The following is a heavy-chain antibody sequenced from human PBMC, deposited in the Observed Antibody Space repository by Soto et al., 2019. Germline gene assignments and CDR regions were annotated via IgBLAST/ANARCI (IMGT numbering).Heavy chain of an antibody. V-gene: IGHV1-69*13. CDR2: IIPIFGTA. CDR3: ARSSHRRMATITQHYYYYGMDV. Sequence: VKVSCKASGGTFSSYAISWGRQAPRQGLESMGGIIPIFGTANYAQKFQGRVTITADESTSTAYMELSSLRSEDTAVHYCARSSHRRMATITQHYYYYGMDVWGQGTTVTVSS. J-gene: IGHJ6*02. CDR1: GGTFSSYA. D-gene: IGHD4-4*01.